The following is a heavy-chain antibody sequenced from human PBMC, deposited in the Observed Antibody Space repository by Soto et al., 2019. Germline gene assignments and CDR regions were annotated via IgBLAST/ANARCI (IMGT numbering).Heavy chain of an antibody. D-gene: IGHD3-16*01. CDR3: ASDGGGEWLWINY. V-gene: IGHV1-46*01. CDR2: FSPSGGSA. J-gene: IGHJ4*02. Sequence: QVQLVQSGAEVKKPGASVKVSCKTSGYTFTDYYMHWVRQAPGQGLEWMGVFSPSGGSAIYAQKIQGRVTMTRDTSTRTVYMELSSLRSDDTAVYYCASDGGGEWLWINYCGQGALGTVSS. CDR1: GYTFTDYY.